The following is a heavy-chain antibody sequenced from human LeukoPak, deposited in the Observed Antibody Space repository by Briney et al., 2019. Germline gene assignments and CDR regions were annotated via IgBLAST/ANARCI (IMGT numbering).Heavy chain of an antibody. Sequence: GGSLRLSCAASGFTFSSYGMHWVRQAPGKGLEWVAFIRCDGSNKYYADSVKGRFTISRDNSKNTLYLQMNSLRAEDTAVYYCAKYDSYGLPLDYWGQGTLVTVSS. D-gene: IGHD5-18*01. CDR3: AKYDSYGLPLDY. CDR2: IRCDGSNK. J-gene: IGHJ4*02. V-gene: IGHV3-30*02. CDR1: GFTFSSYG.